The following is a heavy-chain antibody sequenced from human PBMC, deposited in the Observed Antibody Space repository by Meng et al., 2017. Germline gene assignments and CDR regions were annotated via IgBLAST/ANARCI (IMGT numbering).Heavy chain of an antibody. CDR2: ISYDGSNK. J-gene: IGHJ3*02. CDR1: GFTFSSYA. CDR3: ARAPDYYVSSEDDAFDI. Sequence: GESLKISCAASGFTFSSYAMHWVRQAPGKGLEWVAVISYDGSNKYYADSVKGRFTISRDNSKNTLYLQMNSLRAEDTAVYYCARAPDYYVSSEDDAFDIWGQGTMVTVSS. D-gene: IGHD3-22*01. V-gene: IGHV3-30*01.